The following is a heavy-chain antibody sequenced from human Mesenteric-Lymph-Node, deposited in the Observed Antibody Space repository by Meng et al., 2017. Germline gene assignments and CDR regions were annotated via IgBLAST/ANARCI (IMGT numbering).Heavy chain of an antibody. V-gene: IGHV3-21*01. CDR1: GFTFSSYS. D-gene: IGHD3-10*01. J-gene: IGHJ4*02. Sequence: GESLKISCAASGFTFSSYSMNWVRQAPGKGLEWVSSISSSSSYIYYADSVKGRFTISRDNAKNSLYPQMNSLRAEDTAVYYCARVGFGEYYFDYWGQGTRVTVSS. CDR3: ARVGFGEYYFDY. CDR2: ISSSSSYI.